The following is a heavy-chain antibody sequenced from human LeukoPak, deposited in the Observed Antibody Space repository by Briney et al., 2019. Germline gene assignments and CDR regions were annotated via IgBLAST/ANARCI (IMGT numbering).Heavy chain of an antibody. Sequence: SVKVSCKAPGGTFSSYAISWVRQAPGQGLEWMGGIIPIFGTANYAQKFQGRVTIAADESTSTAYMELSSLRSEDTAVYYCARDLGYCSGGSCYARGSWFDPWGQGTLVTVSS. CDR2: IIPIFGTA. CDR3: ARDLGYCSGGSCYARGSWFDP. J-gene: IGHJ5*02. D-gene: IGHD2-15*01. CDR1: GGTFSSYA. V-gene: IGHV1-69*13.